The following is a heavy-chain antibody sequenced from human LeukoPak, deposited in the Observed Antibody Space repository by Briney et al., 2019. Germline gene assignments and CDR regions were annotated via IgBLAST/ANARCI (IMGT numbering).Heavy chain of an antibody. V-gene: IGHV3-21*01. J-gene: IGHJ1*01. Sequence: GGSLRLSCAASGFTFSSYSMNWVRQAPGKGLEWVSSISDNSDYIYSADSVKGRFATSRDNAKNSLYLQMNSLRAEDTAVYYCTTPAAGPRAEYSQHWGQGTLVTVSS. D-gene: IGHD6-13*01. CDR3: TTPAAGPRAEYSQH. CDR2: ISDNSDYI. CDR1: GFTFSSYS.